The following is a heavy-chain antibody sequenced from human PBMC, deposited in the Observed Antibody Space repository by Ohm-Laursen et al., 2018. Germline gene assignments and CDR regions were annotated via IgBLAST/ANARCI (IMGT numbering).Heavy chain of an antibody. CDR2: ISSSGSRI. CDR3: AKDLSSKTCPDY. J-gene: IGHJ4*03. D-gene: IGHD2/OR15-2a*01. Sequence: GSLRLSCAASGFIFSEHYMSWIRQAPGKGLEWISYISSSGSRIYYADSVKGRFTTSRDNSKNTLYLQMNSLRAEDTAVYYCAKDLSSKTCPDYRGQGTTVTVSS. V-gene: IGHV3-11*04. CDR1: GFIFSEHY.